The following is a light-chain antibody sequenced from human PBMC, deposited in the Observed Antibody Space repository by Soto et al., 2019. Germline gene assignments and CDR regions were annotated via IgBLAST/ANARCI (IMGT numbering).Light chain of an antibody. CDR2: KAS. Sequence: DIQMTQSPSTLSASVGDRVTITCRASQRISDSLAWYQQKPGKAPKLLIYKASSLESGVPSRFSGSGSGTEFTLTIISLQPDDSATYYCQEYDSYRWTFGQGTKVGIK. J-gene: IGKJ1*01. V-gene: IGKV1-5*03. CDR3: QEYDSYRWT. CDR1: QRISDS.